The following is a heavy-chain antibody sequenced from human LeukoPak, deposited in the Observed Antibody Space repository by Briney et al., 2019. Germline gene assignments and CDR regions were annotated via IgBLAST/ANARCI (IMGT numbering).Heavy chain of an antibody. CDR3: ARDWGAYYHFFDY. CDR2: IKQDGSER. D-gene: IGHD3-22*01. Sequence: GGSLRLSCAASGFSMSVYWMSWVRQAPGKGLEWVGNIKQDGSERNYVDSVKGRLTISRDNAKKSLYLQMNSLRAEDTAVYYCARDWGAYYHFFDYWGQGTLVTVSS. CDR1: GFSMSVYW. J-gene: IGHJ4*02. V-gene: IGHV3-7*01.